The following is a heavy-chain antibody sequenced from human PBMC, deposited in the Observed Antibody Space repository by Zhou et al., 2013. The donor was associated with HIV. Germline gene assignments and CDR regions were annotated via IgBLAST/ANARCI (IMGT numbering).Heavy chain of an antibody. V-gene: IGHV4-38-2*02. CDR3: ARDYYGSGNWFDP. D-gene: IGHD3-10*01. J-gene: IGHJ5*02. CDR2: VYHTGTT. Sequence: QVQLQESGPGLVKPSETLSLTCAVSGFSITSSYYWGWIRQPPGKGLEWIGGVYHTGTTYYNPSLKSRVTISIDTSKNQFSLRLTSVTAADTAVYYCARDYYGSGNWFDPWGQGNPGHRLL. CDR1: GFSITSSYY.